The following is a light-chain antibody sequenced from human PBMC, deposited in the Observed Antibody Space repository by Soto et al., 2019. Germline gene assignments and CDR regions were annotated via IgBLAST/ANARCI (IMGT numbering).Light chain of an antibody. V-gene: IGKV1-5*03. CDR2: KAS. CDR3: QHSDTFSWT. Sequence: DIQSTQSPSILSASVGDRVTITCRASQSISSWLAWYQKKPGKDPKILIYKASSLESGVPSRFSGIVSGTEFNLTLRSVHTDDCATYVGQHSDTFSWTFCPLTKVDIK. CDR1: QSISSW. J-gene: IGKJ1*01.